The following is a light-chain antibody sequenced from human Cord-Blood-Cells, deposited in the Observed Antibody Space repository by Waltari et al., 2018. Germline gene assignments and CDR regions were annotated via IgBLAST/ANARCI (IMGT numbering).Light chain of an antibody. J-gene: IGKJ2*01. CDR2: KAS. CDR1: QSISSW. CDR3: QQYNSYPYT. Sequence: DIQMTQSPSTLSASVGDRVTITCRASQSISSWLAWYQQKPGKAPKLLIYKASSIESGVPSRFSGSGSGTEFTLTISSLQPDDFATYYCQQYNSYPYTFGQGTKLEIK. V-gene: IGKV1-5*03.